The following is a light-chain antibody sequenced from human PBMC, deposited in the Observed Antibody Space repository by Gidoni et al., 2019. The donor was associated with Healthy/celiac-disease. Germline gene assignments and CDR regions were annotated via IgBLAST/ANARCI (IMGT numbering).Light chain of an antibody. CDR2: DAS. Sequence: EIVLTQSPATLSLSPGERATLSCRASQSVSSYLAWYQQKPGQAPRLLIYDASNRATGIPARFSGSGSGTDFTLTISSLEPEDFAVYYCQQRSNWPPLYXXXQGTKLEIK. CDR3: QQRSNWPPLYX. CDR1: QSVSSY. V-gene: IGKV3-11*01. J-gene: IGKJ2*01.